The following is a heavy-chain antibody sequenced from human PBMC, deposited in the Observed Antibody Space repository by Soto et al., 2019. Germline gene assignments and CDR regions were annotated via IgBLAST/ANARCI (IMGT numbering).Heavy chain of an antibody. Sequence: ESGGGVVQPGRSLRLSCAASGFTFSSYAMHWVRQAPGKGLEWVAVISYDGSNKYYADSVKGRFTISRDNSKNTLYLQMNSLRAEDTAVYYCARDYVDTSYGMDVWGQGTTVTVSS. CDR1: GFTFSSYA. J-gene: IGHJ6*02. CDR3: ARDYVDTSYGMDV. CDR2: ISYDGSNK. V-gene: IGHV3-30-3*01. D-gene: IGHD5-18*01.